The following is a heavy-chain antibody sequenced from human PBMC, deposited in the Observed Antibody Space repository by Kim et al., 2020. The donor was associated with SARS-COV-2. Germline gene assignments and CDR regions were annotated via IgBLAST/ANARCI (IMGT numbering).Heavy chain of an antibody. V-gene: IGHV5-51*01. J-gene: IGHJ3*02. CDR3: ARPQAARLDDAFDI. D-gene: IGHD6-6*01. Sequence: PSFQGQVTISADKSISTAYLQWSSLKASDTAMYYCARPQAARLDDAFDIWGQGTMVTVSS.